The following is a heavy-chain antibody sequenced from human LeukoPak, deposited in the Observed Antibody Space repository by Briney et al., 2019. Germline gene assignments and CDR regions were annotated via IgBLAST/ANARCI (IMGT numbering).Heavy chain of an antibody. J-gene: IGHJ4*02. CDR3: ARPITMVRGVKPYGY. Sequence: ASVKVSCKASGYTFTSFDINWVRQATGQGLEWMGWMNPNSGNTGYAQKFQGRVTMTRNTSISTAYMELSSLRSEDTAVYYCARPITMVRGVKPYGYWGQGTLVTVSS. V-gene: IGHV1-8*01. D-gene: IGHD3-10*01. CDR2: MNPNSGNT. CDR1: GYTFTSFD.